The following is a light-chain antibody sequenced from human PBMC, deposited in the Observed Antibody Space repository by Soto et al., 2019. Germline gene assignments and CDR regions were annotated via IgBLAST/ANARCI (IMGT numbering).Light chain of an antibody. CDR3: QQYGSSYT. CDR2: GAS. V-gene: IGKV3-20*01. J-gene: IGKJ2*01. CDR1: QSVSSSY. Sequence: EIVLTQSPGTLSLSPGERATLSCRASQSVSSSYLAWYQQKPGQAPRLLIYGASSRATGIADRFSGSGSGKDFTLTISKLEPEDFAVYYCQQYGSSYTFGQGTKLEIK.